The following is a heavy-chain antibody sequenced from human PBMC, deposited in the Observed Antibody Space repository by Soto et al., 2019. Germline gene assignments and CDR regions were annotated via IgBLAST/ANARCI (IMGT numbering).Heavy chain of an antibody. CDR3: ARVRQQRVREQAYYV. CDR2: IKRDGIEK. Sequence: EMQLVESGGGLVQPGGSLRLSCAASGFTFSNYWMTWVRQAPGKGLQWVANIKRDGIEKHYVDSVKGRFTVSRNNAKDSLYLQIDSLRGEDTGVYYCARVRQQRVREQAYYVWGQGTMVTVAA. J-gene: IGHJ3*01. CDR1: GFTFSNYW. V-gene: IGHV3-7*01. D-gene: IGHD6-13*01.